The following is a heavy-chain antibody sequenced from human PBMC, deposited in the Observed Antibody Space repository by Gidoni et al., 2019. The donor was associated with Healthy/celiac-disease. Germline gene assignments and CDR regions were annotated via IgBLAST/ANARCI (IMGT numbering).Heavy chain of an antibody. D-gene: IGHD1-26*01. Sequence: HAQLQQRCAGLLTPSDTRSLTVAASGGSFSGYYWSWIRQPPGKGLEWIGEINHSVSTNYNPSLKSRVTISVDTSKNQFSLKLSSVTAADTAVYYCARAPRGSGSYSADYWGQGTLVTVSS. CDR3: ARAPRGSGSYSADY. J-gene: IGHJ4*02. CDR1: GGSFSGYY. CDR2: INHSVST. V-gene: IGHV4-34*01.